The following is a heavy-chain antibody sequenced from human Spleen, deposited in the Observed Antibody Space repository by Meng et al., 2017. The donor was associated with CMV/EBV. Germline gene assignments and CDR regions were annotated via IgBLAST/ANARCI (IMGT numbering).Heavy chain of an antibody. CDR3: AKDLGGSSAFDY. CDR2: ISGSGGST. J-gene: IGHJ4*02. V-gene: IGHV3-23*01. CDR1: GFTFSSYY. Sequence: GESLKISCAASGFTFSSYYMSWARQAPGKGLEWLSAISGSGGSTYYADSVKGRFTISRDKSKNTLYLQMNSLRVEDTAIYYCAKDLGGSSAFDYWGQGTLVTVSS. D-gene: IGHD1-26*01.